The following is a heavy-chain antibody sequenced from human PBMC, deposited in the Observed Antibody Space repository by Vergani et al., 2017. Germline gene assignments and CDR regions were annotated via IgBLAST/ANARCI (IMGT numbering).Heavy chain of an antibody. D-gene: IGHD2-2*01. CDR1: GFTFSSYG. J-gene: IGHJ4*02. CDR2: ISYDGSNK. Sequence: QVQLVESGGGLVKPGGSLRLSCAASGFTFSSYGMHWVRQAPGKGLEWVAVISYDGSNKYYADSVKGRFTISRDNSKNTLYLQMNSLRAEDTAVYYCAKDLVKVVPAATIDYWGQGTLVTVSS. V-gene: IGHV3-30*18. CDR3: AKDLVKVVPAATIDY.